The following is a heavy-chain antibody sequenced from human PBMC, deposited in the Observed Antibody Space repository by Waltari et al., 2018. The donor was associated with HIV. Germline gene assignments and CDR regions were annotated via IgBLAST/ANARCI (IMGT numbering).Heavy chain of an antibody. V-gene: IGHV4-34*02. Sequence: QVQLQQWGAGLLKPSETLSLTCAVYGGSFRGYYWSWIRHPPGKGLEWIGGINDGGTTHCNPSRKGRVSMAVDTAKNQFSLKLSAVTAADSGVYFCARVPSMKPRGGTFHAWGQGTMVTVSS. CDR2: INDGGTT. CDR1: GGSFRGYY. D-gene: IGHD3-22*01. J-gene: IGHJ3*01. CDR3: ARVPSMKPRGGTFHA.